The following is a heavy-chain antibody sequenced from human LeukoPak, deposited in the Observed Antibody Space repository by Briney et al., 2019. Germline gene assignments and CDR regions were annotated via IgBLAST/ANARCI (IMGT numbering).Heavy chain of an antibody. V-gene: IGHV4-59*08. D-gene: IGHD3-3*01. J-gene: IGHJ6*02. CDR2: IYYSGST. Sequence: SETLSLICTVSGGSISSYSWSWIRQPPGKGLEWIGYIYYSGSTNYNPSLKSRVTISLDTSKNQFSLKLTSVTAADTAVYYCARGFTIFGVVNLAYGMDVWGRGTTVTVSS. CDR3: ARGFTIFGVVNLAYGMDV. CDR1: GGSISSYS.